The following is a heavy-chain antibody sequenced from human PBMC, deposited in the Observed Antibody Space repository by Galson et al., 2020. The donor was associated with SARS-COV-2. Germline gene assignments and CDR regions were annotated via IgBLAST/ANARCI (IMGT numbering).Heavy chain of an antibody. Sequence: KISCKASGGTFSNYGLTWVRQAPGQGLEWMGGILPVFGSSNYAQKFQGRVTITADESTSTVYMELSSLTFEDTAAYFCARSGTPYCGGDCYFDHWGQGTLVTVSS. CDR2: ILPVFGSS. CDR3: ARSGTPYCGGDCYFDH. J-gene: IGHJ4*02. D-gene: IGHD2-21*02. CDR1: GGTFSNYG. V-gene: IGHV1-69*01.